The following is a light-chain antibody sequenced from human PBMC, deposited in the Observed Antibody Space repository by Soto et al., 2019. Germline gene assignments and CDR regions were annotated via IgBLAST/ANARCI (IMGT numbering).Light chain of an antibody. CDR3: QQSYSTPLP. J-gene: IGKJ4*01. V-gene: IGKV1-39*01. CDR2: AAS. CDR1: PPISAY. Sequence: DIRMTQSPSSLSAFVGDTVTITCQTGPPISAYLNWYQQKPGKAPTLLTSAASTSQSGVPSRFSGSGKGTHFTLSISSLQPEDFATYYCQQSYSTPLPFGGGTKWIS.